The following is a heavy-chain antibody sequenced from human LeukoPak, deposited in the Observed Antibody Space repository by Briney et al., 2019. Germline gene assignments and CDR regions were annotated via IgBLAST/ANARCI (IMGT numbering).Heavy chain of an antibody. V-gene: IGHV3-30-3*01. Sequence: PGRSLRLSCEASGFTFSSYAMHWVRQAPGKGLEWVAVISYDGSNKYYADSVKGRFTISRDNSKNTLYLQMNSLRAEDTAVYYCARVPGYYYDSSGLENDYWGQGTLVTVSS. D-gene: IGHD3-22*01. CDR1: GFTFSSYA. J-gene: IGHJ4*02. CDR3: ARVPGYYYDSSGLENDY. CDR2: ISYDGSNK.